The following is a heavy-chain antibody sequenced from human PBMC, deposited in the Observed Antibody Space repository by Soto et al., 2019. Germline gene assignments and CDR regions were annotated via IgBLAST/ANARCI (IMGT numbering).Heavy chain of an antibody. D-gene: IGHD4-17*01. CDR3: ARDSPLTTGGFDP. Sequence: QVQLVQSGAEVKKPGASVRVSCKASGYTFTDYYLHWVRQAPGQGLEWMGWIDPNSGGTQYPRKFQCRVTMTRDTSTSTAYMELSRLKSDDTAIYYCARDSPLTTGGFDPWGQGTLVTVSS. J-gene: IGHJ5*02. CDR1: GYTFTDYY. CDR2: IDPNSGGT. V-gene: IGHV1-2*07.